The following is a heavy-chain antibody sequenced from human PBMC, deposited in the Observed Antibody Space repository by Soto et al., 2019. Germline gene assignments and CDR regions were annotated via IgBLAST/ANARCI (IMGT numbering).Heavy chain of an antibody. V-gene: IGHV2-70*01. J-gene: IGHJ4*02. Sequence: SGPTLVNPTQTLTLTCTFSGFSLSTSGMCVSWIRQPPGKALEWLALIDWDDDKYYSTSLKTRLTISKDTSKNQVVLTMTNMDPLDTSTYYCARIGPRSTSFGFDYWGQGTLVTVSS. CDR1: GFSLSTSGMC. CDR2: IDWDDDK. D-gene: IGHD2-2*01. CDR3: ARIGPRSTSFGFDY.